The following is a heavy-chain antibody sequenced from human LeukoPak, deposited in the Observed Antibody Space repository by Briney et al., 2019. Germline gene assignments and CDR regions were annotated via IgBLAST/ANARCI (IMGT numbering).Heavy chain of an antibody. CDR2: TSYDGSDK. J-gene: IGHJ6*04. D-gene: IGHD3-10*01. CDR3: AREGSKIGSGRNRYYYTGMDV. CDR1: GFTFSSYG. Sequence: GGSLRLSCAASGFTFSSYGMHWVRQAPGKGLEWVAATSYDGSDKYYADSVKGRFTISRDNSKNTLFLQMNSLRDEDTAVYYCAREGSKIGSGRNRYYYTGMDVWGKGTTVTVSS. V-gene: IGHV3-30*03.